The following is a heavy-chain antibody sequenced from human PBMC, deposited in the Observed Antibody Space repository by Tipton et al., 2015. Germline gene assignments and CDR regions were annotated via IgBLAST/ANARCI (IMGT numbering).Heavy chain of an antibody. V-gene: IGHV3-23*01. D-gene: IGHD3-22*01. Sequence: SLRLSCAASGFTFSSYAMSWVRQAPGKGLEWVSALSGSGNSTYYADSVKGRFTISRDNSKNTLYLQMNSLRPEDTALYYCSKDIGYDSSGYYFDYWGQGTLVTVSS. CDR1: GFTFSSYA. CDR3: SKDIGYDSSGYYFDY. CDR2: LSGSGNST. J-gene: IGHJ4*02.